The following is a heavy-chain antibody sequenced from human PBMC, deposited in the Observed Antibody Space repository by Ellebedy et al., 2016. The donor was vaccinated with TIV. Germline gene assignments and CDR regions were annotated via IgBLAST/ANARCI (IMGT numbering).Heavy chain of an antibody. CDR1: GFTFSSYW. J-gene: IGHJ5*02. D-gene: IGHD6-13*01. V-gene: IGHV3-7*03. CDR3: ARTLHSSSLNWFDP. CDR2: IKQDGSEK. Sequence: GESLKISCAASGFTFSSYWMSWVRQAPGKGLEWVANIKQDGSEKYYVDSVKGRFTISRDNAKNSLYLQMNSLRAEDTAVYYCARTLHSSSLNWFDPWGQGTLVTVSS.